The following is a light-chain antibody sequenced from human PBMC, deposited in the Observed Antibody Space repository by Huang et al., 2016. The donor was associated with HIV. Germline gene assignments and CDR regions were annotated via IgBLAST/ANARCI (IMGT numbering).Light chain of an antibody. J-gene: IGKJ2*02. CDR2: GAS. CDR1: QSISGY. Sequence: DIQMTQSPSSLSASVGDRVTITCRASQSISGYLNWYQQKPGEAPSLLIYGASNLQRGVPSRCSGSGSGTDFTLTISSLQPEDFATYYCQQSYNTPRTFGQGTKLDIK. V-gene: IGKV1-39*01. CDR3: QQSYNTPRT.